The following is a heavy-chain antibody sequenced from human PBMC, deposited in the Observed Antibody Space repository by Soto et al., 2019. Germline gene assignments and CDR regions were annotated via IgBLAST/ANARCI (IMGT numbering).Heavy chain of an antibody. CDR3: AREYTETVDGPTPFYFDY. CDR1: GDSISSYY. Sequence: PSETLSLTCSVSGDSISSYYRSWIRQSAGKGLEWIGRTYISGDTNYNPSLKSRVTMSIDTSKNQLSLKLNSVTAADTAVYYCAREYTETVDGPTPFYFDYWGQGTPVTVS. D-gene: IGHD6-19*01. J-gene: IGHJ4*02. V-gene: IGHV4-4*07. CDR2: TYISGDT.